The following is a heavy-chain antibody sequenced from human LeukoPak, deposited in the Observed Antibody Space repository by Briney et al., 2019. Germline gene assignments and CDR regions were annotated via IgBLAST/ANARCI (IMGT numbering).Heavy chain of an antibody. CDR2: SYYSGST. J-gene: IGHJ4*02. D-gene: IGHD4-17*01. Sequence: SETLSLTCTVSGGSISSSSYYWGWIRQPPGKGLEWIGSSYYSGSTYYNPSLKSRVTISVDTSKNQFSLKLSSVTAADTAVYYCARRGDYLNYFDYWGQGTLVTVSS. CDR1: GGSISSSSYY. V-gene: IGHV4-39*01. CDR3: ARRGDYLNYFDY.